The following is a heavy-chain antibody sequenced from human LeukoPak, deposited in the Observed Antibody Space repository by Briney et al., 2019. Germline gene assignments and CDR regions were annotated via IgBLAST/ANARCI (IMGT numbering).Heavy chain of an antibody. D-gene: IGHD6-19*01. J-gene: IGHJ2*01. V-gene: IGHV4-34*01. CDR1: GGSFSGYS. Sequence: PSETLSLTCVVYGGSFSGYSWSWIRQPPGKGLEWIGEINQRRNTNYNPSLKSRVTMSIDTSKNQFSLKLSSVTAADTAVYFCARHGWHAWYFDLWGRGTLVTVSS. CDR2: INQRRNT. CDR3: ARHGWHAWYFDL.